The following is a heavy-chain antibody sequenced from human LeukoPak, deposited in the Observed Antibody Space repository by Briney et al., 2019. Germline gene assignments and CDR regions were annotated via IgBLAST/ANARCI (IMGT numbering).Heavy chain of an antibody. CDR1: GYTFTSYY. CDR3: AKEAPAPFIIAVAGTGGHQFDY. CDR2: INPSGGST. V-gene: IGHV1-46*01. Sequence: ASVKVSCKASGYTFTSYYLYWVRQAPGQGLEWMGIINPSGGSTNYAQKFQGRVTMTRDTSTSTVYMELSSLRAEDTAVYYCAKEAPAPFIIAVAGTGGHQFDYWGQGTLVTVSS. D-gene: IGHD6-19*01. J-gene: IGHJ4*02.